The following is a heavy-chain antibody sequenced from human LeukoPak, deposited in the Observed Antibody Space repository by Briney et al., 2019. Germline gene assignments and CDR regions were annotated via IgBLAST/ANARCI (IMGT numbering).Heavy chain of an antibody. CDR1: GNYW. CDR2: INSDGGWT. D-gene: IGHD2/OR15-2a*01. J-gene: IGHJ4*02. Sequence: GGSLRLSCADSGNYWMHWVRQAPGKGLVWVSHINSDGGWTSYADSVKGRFTISKDNAKNTVYLQMNSLRAEDTAVYYCVSFYETYWGRGTLVTVSS. CDR3: VSFYETY. V-gene: IGHV3-74*01.